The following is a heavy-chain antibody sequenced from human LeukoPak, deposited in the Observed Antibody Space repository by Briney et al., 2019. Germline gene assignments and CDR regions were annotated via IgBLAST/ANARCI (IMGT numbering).Heavy chain of an antibody. CDR2: TRNKANNYAT. V-gene: IGHV3-72*01. J-gene: IGHJ4*02. CDR3: ARRRSGSCSD. Sequence: HTGGSLRLSCAVSGYPFSDHYIDWVRQAPGKGLEWVGQTRNKANNYATEYAASIKGRFIISRDDSRNSVYLQMNSLKTEDTAVYYCARRRSGSCSDWGQGTLVTVSS. CDR1: GYPFSDHY. D-gene: IGHD2-15*01.